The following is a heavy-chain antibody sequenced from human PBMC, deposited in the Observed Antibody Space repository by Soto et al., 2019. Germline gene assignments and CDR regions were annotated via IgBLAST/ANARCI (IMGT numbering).Heavy chain of an antibody. Sequence: ASVKVSCKASGGTFISYAISWVRQAPGQGLEWMGGIIPIFGTANYAQKFQGRVTITADKSTSTAYMELSSLRSEDTAVYYCASYRWRQYSRSWNLRIFDYWGQGTLATVSS. CDR2: IIPIFGTA. CDR1: GGTFISYA. V-gene: IGHV1-69*06. CDR3: ASYRWRQYSRSWNLRIFDY. J-gene: IGHJ4*02. D-gene: IGHD6-13*01.